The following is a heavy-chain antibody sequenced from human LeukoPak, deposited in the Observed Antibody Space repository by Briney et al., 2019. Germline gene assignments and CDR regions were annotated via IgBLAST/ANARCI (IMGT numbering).Heavy chain of an antibody. V-gene: IGHV4-59*12. J-gene: IGHJ5*02. D-gene: IGHD2-2*01. CDR2: IYYSGST. CDR1: GGSISSYY. Sequence: SETLSLTCTVSGGSISSYYWSWIRQPPGKGLEWIGYIYYSGSTNYNPSLKSRVTISVDTSKNQFSLKLSSVTAADTAVYYCARGIGSKLGYCSSTSCYVWFDPWGQGTLVTVSS. CDR3: ARGIGSKLGYCSSTSCYVWFDP.